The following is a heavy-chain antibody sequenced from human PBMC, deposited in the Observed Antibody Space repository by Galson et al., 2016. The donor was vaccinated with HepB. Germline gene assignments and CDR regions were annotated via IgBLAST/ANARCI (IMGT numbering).Heavy chain of an antibody. J-gene: IGHJ4*02. CDR3: ARGGPSNQALLFPEPLRT. CDR1: GGTFRNYR. Sequence: SVKVSCKASGGTFRNYRIDWVRQAPGQGLEWMGGIIPLARTPHYAQKFQVRVTITADESTSSSYMEVTRLKSEDTAVYYCARGGPSNQALLFPEPLRTWGQGTLVTVSS. V-gene: IGHV1-69*13. D-gene: IGHD1-14*01. CDR2: IIPLARTP.